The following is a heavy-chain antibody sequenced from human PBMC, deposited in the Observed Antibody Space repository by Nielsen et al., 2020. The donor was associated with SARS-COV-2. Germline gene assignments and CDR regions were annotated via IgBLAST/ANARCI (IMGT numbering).Heavy chain of an antibody. Sequence: SETLSLTCAVYGGSFSGYYWSWIRQPPGKGLEWIGSIYYSGSTYYNPSLKSRVTISVDTSKNQFSLKLSSVTAADTAVYYCARDTAIVSNWFDPWGQGTLVTVSS. V-gene: IGHV4-34*01. CDR2: IYYSGST. CDR3: ARDTAIVSNWFDP. J-gene: IGHJ5*02. D-gene: IGHD5-18*01. CDR1: GGSFSGYY.